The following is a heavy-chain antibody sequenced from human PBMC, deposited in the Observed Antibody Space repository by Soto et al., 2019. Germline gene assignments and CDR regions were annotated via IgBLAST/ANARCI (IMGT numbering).Heavy chain of an antibody. J-gene: IGHJ4*02. CDR3: AIHQFNVNAIHFDS. Sequence: QLRLQESGPGPVKPSETLSLTCTASGGSISDGLYYWGWIRQPPGKELEWIGSVYYTGRTFYNPSLKSRVTISADTSQNPFSLRLTSVTAADMAVYFCAIHQFNVNAIHFDSWGQGTLVTVSS. D-gene: IGHD3-3*01. CDR2: VYYTGRT. CDR1: GGSISDGLYY. V-gene: IGHV4-39*01.